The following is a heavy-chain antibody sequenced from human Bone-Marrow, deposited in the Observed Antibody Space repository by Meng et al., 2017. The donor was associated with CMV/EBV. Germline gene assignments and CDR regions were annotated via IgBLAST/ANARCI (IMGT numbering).Heavy chain of an antibody. CDR2: INPSGGST. Sequence: ASVKVSCKASGYTFTSYYMHWVRQAPGQGLEWMGIINPSGGSTSYAQKFQGRVTMTRDTSTSTVYMELSSLRSEDTAVYYCARGHASYYDFWSGYYKSYGMDVWGQGTTVTVSS. J-gene: IGHJ6*02. CDR1: GYTFTSYY. D-gene: IGHD3-3*01. CDR3: ARGHASYYDFWSGYYKSYGMDV. V-gene: IGHV1-46*01.